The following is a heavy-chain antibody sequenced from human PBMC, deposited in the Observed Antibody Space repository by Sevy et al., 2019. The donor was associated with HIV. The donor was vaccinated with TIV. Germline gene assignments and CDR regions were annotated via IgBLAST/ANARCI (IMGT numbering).Heavy chain of an antibody. Sequence: GGSLRLSCAASGFTFNNAWLSWVRQAPGKGLEWVGRIKSKTDCGTTDYAAPVKGKFTISRDDSKNTLYLQMNSLKTEDTAVYYCARGGGNSEWGYYFDYWGQGTLVTVSS. D-gene: IGHD2-21*02. CDR1: GFTFNNAW. J-gene: IGHJ4*02. V-gene: IGHV3-15*01. CDR2: IKSKTDCGTT. CDR3: ARGGGNSEWGYYFDY.